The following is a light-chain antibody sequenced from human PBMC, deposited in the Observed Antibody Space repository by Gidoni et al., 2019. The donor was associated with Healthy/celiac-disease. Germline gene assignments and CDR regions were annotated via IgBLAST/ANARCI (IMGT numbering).Light chain of an antibody. J-gene: IGLJ1*01. CDR3: GTWDSSLSASYV. CDR2: ENN. V-gene: IGLV1-51*02. CDR1: SSNIGNNY. Sequence: QSVFTQPPSVSAAPGQQVTISCSGSSSNIGNNYVSWYQQLPGTAPKLLIYENNKRPSGIPDRFSGSKSGTSATLGITGLQTGDEADYYCGTWDSSLSASYVFGTGTKVTVL.